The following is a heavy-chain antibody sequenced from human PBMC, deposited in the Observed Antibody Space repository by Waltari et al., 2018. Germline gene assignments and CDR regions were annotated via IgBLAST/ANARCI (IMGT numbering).Heavy chain of an antibody. Sequence: QVQLQQWGAGLLKPSETLSLTCAVYGGSFRGYYWSWIRQPPGKGLEWIGEINHSGSTNYNPSLKSRVTISVDTSKNQFSLKLSSVTAADTAVYYCARGSRFIAAANSVKKFDPWGQGTLVTVSS. CDR2: INHSGST. D-gene: IGHD6-13*01. CDR3: ARGSRFIAAANSVKKFDP. J-gene: IGHJ5*02. V-gene: IGHV4-34*01. CDR1: GGSFRGYY.